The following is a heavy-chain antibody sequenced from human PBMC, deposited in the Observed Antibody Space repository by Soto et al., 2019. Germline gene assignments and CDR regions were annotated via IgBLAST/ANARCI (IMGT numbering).Heavy chain of an antibody. CDR3: ASXHSYYDFWSGPKYGMDV. D-gene: IGHD3-3*01. CDR1: GGTFSSYA. J-gene: IGHJ6*02. Sequence: GASVKVSCKASGGTFSSYAISWVRQAPGQGLEWMGGIIPIFGTANYAQKFQGRVTITADESTSTAYMELSSLRSEDTAVYYCASXHSYYDFWSGPKYGMDVWGQGTTVTVSS. CDR2: IIPIFGTA. V-gene: IGHV1-69*13.